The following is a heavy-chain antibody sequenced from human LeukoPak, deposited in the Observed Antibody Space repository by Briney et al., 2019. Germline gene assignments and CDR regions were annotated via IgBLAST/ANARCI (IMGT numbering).Heavy chain of an antibody. V-gene: IGHV3-74*01. CDR2: IKSDGSWT. D-gene: IGHD2-2*01. Sequence: PGGSLRLSCAASGNYWMHWVRQAPGKGLVWVSHIKSDGSWTGYADSVKGRFTISKDNAKNTVYLQMNNLRAEDTAVYYCVSFYETYWGRGTLVTVSS. CDR1: GNYW. CDR3: VSFYETY. J-gene: IGHJ4*02.